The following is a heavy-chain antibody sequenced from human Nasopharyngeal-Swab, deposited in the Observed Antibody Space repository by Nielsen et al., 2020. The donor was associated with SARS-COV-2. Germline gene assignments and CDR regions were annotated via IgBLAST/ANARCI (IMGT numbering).Heavy chain of an antibody. CDR3: ARISLPQIVGATNPVDY. V-gene: IGHV4-59*02. J-gene: IGHJ4*02. CDR1: GFSVSGYY. Sequence: SETLSLTCAVSGFSVSGYYWSWIRHPPGDRLEWIGYINTLGVTKYNPSLNSRVSMSVDATRNQLSLNLWSMTAADTAMYFCARISLPQIVGATNPVDYWGQGTLVTVAA. D-gene: IGHD1-26*01. CDR2: INTLGVT.